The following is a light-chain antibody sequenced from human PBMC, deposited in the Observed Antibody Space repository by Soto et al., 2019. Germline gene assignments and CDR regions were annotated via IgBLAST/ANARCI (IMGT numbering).Light chain of an antibody. CDR2: GAS. J-gene: IGKJ3*01. V-gene: IGKV3-20*01. CDR1: QSVGSSY. CDR3: QQYATSPFT. Sequence: EIVLTQSPGTLSLSPGERATLSCRASQSVGSSYLAWYQQKPGQAPRVLIYGASSRATGIPDRFSGSGSGTDFTLNIIRLETEDFAVYYCQQYATSPFTFGPGTKVDIK.